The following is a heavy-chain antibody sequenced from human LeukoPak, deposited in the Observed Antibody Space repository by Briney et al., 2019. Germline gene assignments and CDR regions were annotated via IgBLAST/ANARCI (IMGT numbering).Heavy chain of an antibody. V-gene: IGHV3-48*02. CDR2: INHNAEMI. D-gene: IGHD3-9*01. CDR1: GFPFSSYV. J-gene: IGHJ4*02. CDR3: ARDHDWAFDL. Sequence: PGGSLRLSCEASGFPFSSYVMSWVRQAQGKGLEWIAYINHNAEMIFYPDFVKGRFTISRDNAKNSLYLQMNALRDEDTAIYYCARDHDWAFDLWGQGTLVTVSS.